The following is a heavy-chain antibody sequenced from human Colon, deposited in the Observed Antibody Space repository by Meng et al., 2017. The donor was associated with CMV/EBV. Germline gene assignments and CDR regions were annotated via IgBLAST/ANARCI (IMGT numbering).Heavy chain of an antibody. V-gene: IGHV1-2*02. CDR2: IKPNSGGT. CDR3: AREGLYDSNGYQLKY. J-gene: IGHJ4*02. D-gene: IGHD3-22*01. CDR1: GYTFTDYY. Sequence: SGYTFTDYYMQWVRQAPGQGLEWLGWIKPNSGGTNYAQKFQGRVTMTRDMSISIAYMELTRLRSDDTAVYYCAREGLYDSNGYQLKYWGQGTLVTVSS.